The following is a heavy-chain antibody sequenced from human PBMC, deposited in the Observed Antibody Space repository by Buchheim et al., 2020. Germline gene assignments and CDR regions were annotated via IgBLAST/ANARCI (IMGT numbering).Heavy chain of an antibody. CDR3: ARVERGYDSSGHPTGYRPYNWFDP. J-gene: IGHJ5*02. Sequence: QVQLQESGPGLVKPSQTLSLTCTVSGGSISSGGYYWSWIRQHPGKGLEWIGYIYYSGSTYYNPSLKSRVTISVDPSKNQFSLKLSSVTAADTAVYYCARVERGYDSSGHPTGYRPYNWFDPWGQGTL. V-gene: IGHV4-31*03. CDR1: GGSISSGGYY. D-gene: IGHD3-22*01. CDR2: IYYSGST.